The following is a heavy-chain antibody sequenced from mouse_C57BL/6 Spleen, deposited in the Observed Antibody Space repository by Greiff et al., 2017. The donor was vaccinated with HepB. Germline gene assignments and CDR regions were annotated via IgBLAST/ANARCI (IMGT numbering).Heavy chain of an antibody. CDR3: TRFTTVVATGYFDV. CDR2: IDPETGGT. D-gene: IGHD1-1*01. V-gene: IGHV1-15*01. J-gene: IGHJ1*03. Sequence: QVQLQQSGAELVRPGASVTLSCKASGYTFTDYEMHWVKQTPVHGLEWIGAIDPETGGTAYNQKFKGKAILTADKSSSTAYMELRSLTSEDSAVYYCTRFTTVVATGYFDVWGTGTTVTVSS. CDR1: GYTFTDYE.